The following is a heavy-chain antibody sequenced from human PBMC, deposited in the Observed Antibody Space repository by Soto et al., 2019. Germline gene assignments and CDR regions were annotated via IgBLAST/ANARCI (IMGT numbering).Heavy chain of an antibody. CDR3: ARQFDSDTSGYYYAY. CDR1: GGTFSTNT. Sequence: QVQLVQSGAEVKKPGSSVKVSCKASGGTFSTNTISWVRQAPGQGLEWMGGIMPIFGSANYAQKFQGRVTITADEYTRTVYTELSRLRSEDTAVYYCARQFDSDTSGYYYAYWGQGTLVTVSS. D-gene: IGHD3-22*01. CDR2: IMPIFGSA. J-gene: IGHJ4*02. V-gene: IGHV1-69*01.